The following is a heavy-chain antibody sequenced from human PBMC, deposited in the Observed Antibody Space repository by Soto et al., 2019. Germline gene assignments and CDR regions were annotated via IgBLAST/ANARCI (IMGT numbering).Heavy chain of an antibody. CDR1: GGSFSGYY. CDR3: AIQDTNILTGTLYYYYYGMDV. Sequence: SETLSLTCAVYGGSFSGYYWSWIRQPPGKGLEWIGEINHSGSTNYNPSLKSRVTISVDTSKNQFSLKLSSVTAADTAVYYCAIQDTNILTGTLYYYYYGMDVWGQGTTVT. J-gene: IGHJ6*02. V-gene: IGHV4-34*01. D-gene: IGHD3-9*01. CDR2: INHSGST.